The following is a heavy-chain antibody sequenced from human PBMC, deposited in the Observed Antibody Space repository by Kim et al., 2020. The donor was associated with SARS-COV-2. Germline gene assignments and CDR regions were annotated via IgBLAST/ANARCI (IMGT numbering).Heavy chain of an antibody. CDR3: ARLPHWPDAFDI. Sequence: RYRPSFQGQVTISADKSISTAYLQWSSLKASDTAMYYCARLPHWPDAFDIWGQGTMVTVSS. J-gene: IGHJ3*02. V-gene: IGHV5-51*01.